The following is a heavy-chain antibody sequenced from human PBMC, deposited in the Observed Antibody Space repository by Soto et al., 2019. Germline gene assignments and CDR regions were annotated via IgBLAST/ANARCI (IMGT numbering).Heavy chain of an antibody. V-gene: IGHV3-66*01. CDR3: SGTGGWNYYFDY. CDR1: GLPFSNNE. Sequence: XGSLRLSCAASGLPFSNNEVSWVRQAPGKGLEWVSALYSNGSTNYAASLKCRFTVSRDNSENTLYLQIRSLRVAATDIYLCSGTGGWNYYFDYWGLGTLVTVSS. J-gene: IGHJ4*02. CDR2: LYSNGST. D-gene: IGHD6-19*01.